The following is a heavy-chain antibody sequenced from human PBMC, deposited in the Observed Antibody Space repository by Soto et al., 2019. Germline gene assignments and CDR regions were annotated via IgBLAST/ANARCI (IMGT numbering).Heavy chain of an antibody. CDR3: ARPYSGSHKAFDI. CDR2: IYPSDSDT. J-gene: IGHJ3*02. D-gene: IGHD1-26*01. CDR1: GDSFAGFW. Sequence: ESVKISFKAAGDSFAGFWIGWVRQIPGKGLEWMGIIYPSDSDTTYSPAFRGQVTISVDKSISTAYLQLNNLKASDTAVYYCARPYSGSHKAFDIWGQGTKVTVSS. V-gene: IGHV5-51*01.